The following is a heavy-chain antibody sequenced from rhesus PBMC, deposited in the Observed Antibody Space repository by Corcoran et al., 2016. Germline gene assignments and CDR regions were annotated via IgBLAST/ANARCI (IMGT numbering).Heavy chain of an antibody. CDR2: VGRYSGPP. CDR3: ARTRIVTGLPFYIDS. V-gene: IGHV4-127*01. CDR1: AFPISRGFG. Sequence: QVQLQESGPGLLKPSETLSLPCDVSAFPISRGFGWRWIRQPPGTGREWIGFVGRYSGPPNPHPSRQIQLSISTDTSKNPFSLNLTSVTAADTAVYFCARTRIVTGLPFYIDSWGQGVLVTVSS. D-gene: IGHD1-44*01. J-gene: IGHJ4*01.